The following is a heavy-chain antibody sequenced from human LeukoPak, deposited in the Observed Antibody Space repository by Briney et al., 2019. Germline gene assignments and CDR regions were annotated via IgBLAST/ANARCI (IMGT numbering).Heavy chain of an antibody. CDR1: EFTVSSNY. CDR2: IYSGGST. J-gene: IGHJ1*01. CDR3: ARAAAYYDVLSGYSTTYFQH. D-gene: IGHD3-9*01. Sequence: GGSLRLSCAASEFTVSSNYMSWVRQAPGKGLEWVSVIYSGGSTYYANSVTGRFTISRDNSKNTLYLQMNSLRAEDTAVYYCARAAAYYDVLSGYSTTYFQHWGQGTLVTVSS. V-gene: IGHV3-53*01.